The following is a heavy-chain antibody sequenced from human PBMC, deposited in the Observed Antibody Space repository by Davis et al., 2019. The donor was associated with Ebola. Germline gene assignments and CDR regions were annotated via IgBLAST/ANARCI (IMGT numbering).Heavy chain of an antibody. CDR3: VRDYSSRWYGWFDP. V-gene: IGHV1-69*13. J-gene: IGHJ5*02. CDR2: INPNSGSA. Sequence: AASVTVSCKASGCTFSSYAISWVRPAPGQGLAWMGWINPNSGSANYAQKFQGRVAITADESTTTVYMELSSLRSEDTAMYYCVRDYSSRWYGWFDPWGQGTLVTVSS. D-gene: IGHD6-13*01. CDR1: GCTFSSYA.